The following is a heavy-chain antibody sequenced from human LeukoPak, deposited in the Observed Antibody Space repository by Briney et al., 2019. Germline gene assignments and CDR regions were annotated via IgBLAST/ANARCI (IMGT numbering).Heavy chain of an antibody. V-gene: IGHV3-11*01. D-gene: IGHD4-17*01. CDR2: ISSSGSNI. CDR3: ARADYGDYVDDAFDI. CDR1: GFTFSDYY. Sequence: GGSLRLSCAASGFTFSDYYMSWLRQAPGKGLEWVSYISSSGSNIYYADSVKGRFTISRDNAKNSLYLQMNSLRAEDTAVYYCARADYGDYVDDAFDIWGQGTMVTVSS. J-gene: IGHJ3*02.